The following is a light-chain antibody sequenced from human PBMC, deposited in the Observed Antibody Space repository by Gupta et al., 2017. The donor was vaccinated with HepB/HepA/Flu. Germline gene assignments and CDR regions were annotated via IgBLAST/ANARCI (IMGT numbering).Light chain of an antibody. V-gene: IGKV5-2*01. CDR3: RQHDNFPLT. CDR1: QNIDDD. Sequence: ETTLTQSPAFTSATPGDKINITCKASQNIDDDMNWYQQKPGEGAVFIIKEASTLVPAIPPRFSGSGYGTHFTLTVNNIEAEDAAYYFCRQHDNFPLTFGGGTRVEIK. CDR2: EAS. J-gene: IGKJ4*01.